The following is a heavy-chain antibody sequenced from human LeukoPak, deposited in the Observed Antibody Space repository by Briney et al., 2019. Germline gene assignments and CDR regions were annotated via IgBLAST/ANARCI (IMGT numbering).Heavy chain of an antibody. CDR3: AGRDGYNLVPDIGY. CDR2: ISYDGSNK. D-gene: IGHD5-24*01. V-gene: IGHV3-30*03. CDR1: GFTFSSYG. Sequence: GGSLRLSCAASGFTFSSYGMHWVRQAPGKGLEWVAVISYDGSNKYYADSVKGRFTISRDNSKNTLYLQMNSLRAEDTAVYYCAGRDGYNLVPDIGYWGQGTLVTVSS. J-gene: IGHJ4*02.